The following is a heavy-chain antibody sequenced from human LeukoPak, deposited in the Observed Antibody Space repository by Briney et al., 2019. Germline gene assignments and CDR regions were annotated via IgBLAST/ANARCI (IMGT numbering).Heavy chain of an antibody. J-gene: IGHJ4*02. V-gene: IGHV4-59*11. CDR3: ARTTGYSSSWHDY. CDR1: GVSISGHY. CDR2: IYYSGST. D-gene: IGHD6-13*01. Sequence: SETLSRTCTVSGVSISGHYWTWIRQPPGKGLEWIGYIYYSGSTSYNPSLKSRVTMSLDTSKNQFSLKLSSVTAADTAVYYCARTTGYSSSWHDYWGQGILVTISS.